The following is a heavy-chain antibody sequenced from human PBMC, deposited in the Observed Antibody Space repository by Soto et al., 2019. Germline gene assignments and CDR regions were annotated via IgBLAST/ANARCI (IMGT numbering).Heavy chain of an antibody. J-gene: IGHJ4*02. V-gene: IGHV4-59*01. Sequence: SETLSLTCTVSGGSISNFYWSWTRQPPGKGLEWIGYISYSGNTNYNPSLKSRVSISVDTSKNQLSLNLTSVTAADTAVYYCARAPMVLSRSYFDSWGQGTPVTVSS. CDR2: ISYSGNT. CDR1: GGSISNFY. CDR3: ARAPMVLSRSYFDS. D-gene: IGHD2-8*01.